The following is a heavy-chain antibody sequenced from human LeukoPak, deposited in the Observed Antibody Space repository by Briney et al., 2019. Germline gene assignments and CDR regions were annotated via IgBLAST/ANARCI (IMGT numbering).Heavy chain of an antibody. CDR3: ARERRLGKSFDS. CDR1: GGSFSGYY. V-gene: IGHV4-59*01. D-gene: IGHD7-27*01. CDR2: IYYSGST. Sequence: SETLSLTCAVYGGSFSGYYWSWIRQPPGKGLEFIGYIYYSGSTYYNPSLKSRVTMSVDTSRNRFSLRLSSVTAADTAVYYCARERRLGKSFDSWGQGTLVTVSS. J-gene: IGHJ4*02.